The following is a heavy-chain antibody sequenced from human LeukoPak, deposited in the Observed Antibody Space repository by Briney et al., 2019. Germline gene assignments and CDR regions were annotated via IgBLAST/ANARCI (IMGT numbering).Heavy chain of an antibody. J-gene: IGHJ4*02. V-gene: IGHV4-39*01. CDR1: GGSISSSSYY. Sequence: SETLSLTCTVSGGSISSSSYYWGWIRQPPGKGLEWIGSIYYSGSTYYNPSLKSRVTISVDTSKNQFSLKLSSVTAADTAVYYCARQAANYGDLLNFDYWGQGTLVTVSS. CDR2: IYYSGST. CDR3: ARQAANYGDLLNFDY. D-gene: IGHD4-17*01.